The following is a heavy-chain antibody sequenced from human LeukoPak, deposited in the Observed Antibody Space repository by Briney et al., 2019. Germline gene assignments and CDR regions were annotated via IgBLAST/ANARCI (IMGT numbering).Heavy chain of an antibody. CDR3: ARDHYYDSSGNYYGGYYFDY. Sequence: GGSLRLSCAASEFTLSSFTMNWVRQAPGKGLEWVSPISSSSSYIYYADSVKGRFTISRDNGKNSLYLQMNSLRAEDTAVYYCARDHYYDSSGNYYGGYYFDYWGQGTLVTVSS. V-gene: IGHV3-21*01. D-gene: IGHD3-22*01. CDR1: EFTLSSFT. CDR2: ISSSSSYI. J-gene: IGHJ4*02.